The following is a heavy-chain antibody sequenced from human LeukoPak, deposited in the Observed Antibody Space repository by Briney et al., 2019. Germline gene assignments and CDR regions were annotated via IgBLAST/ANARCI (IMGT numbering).Heavy chain of an antibody. V-gene: IGHV4-4*07. CDR1: GGSISSYY. CDR3: ARVNYASPAAIDY. CDR2: IYSSGST. J-gene: IGHJ4*02. D-gene: IGHD2-2*02. Sequence: SETLSPTSTVSGGSISSYYWSWVRQPAGKGLEWIGRIYSSGSTNYNPSLKSRVTMSVDTSKNQCTLKLTSVTAADTAVYYCARVNYASPAAIDYWGQGTLVTVSS.